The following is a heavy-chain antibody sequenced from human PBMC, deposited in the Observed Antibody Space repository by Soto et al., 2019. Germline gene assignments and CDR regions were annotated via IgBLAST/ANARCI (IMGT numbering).Heavy chain of an antibody. D-gene: IGHD4-17*01. Sequence: SETLSLTCTVSGGSISSSSYYWGWIRQPPGKGLEWIGSIYYSGSTYYNPSLKSRVTISVDTSKNQFSLKLSSVTAADTAVYYCARHPLFYGEEYYFDYWGQGTLVTVSS. J-gene: IGHJ4*02. V-gene: IGHV4-39*01. CDR3: ARHPLFYGEEYYFDY. CDR2: IYYSGST. CDR1: GGSISSSSYY.